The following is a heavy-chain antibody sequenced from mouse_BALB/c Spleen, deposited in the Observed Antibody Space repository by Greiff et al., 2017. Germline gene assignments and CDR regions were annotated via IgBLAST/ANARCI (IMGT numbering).Heavy chain of an antibody. Sequence: QVQLKQSGAELVRPGVSVKISCKGSGYTFTDYAMHWVKQSHAKSLEWIGVISTYYGDASYNQKFKGKATMTVDKSSSTAYMELARLTSEDSAIYYCARWGGRGYAMDYWGQGTSVTVSS. D-gene: IGHD3-3*01. V-gene: IGHV1S137*01. CDR2: ISTYYGDA. CDR3: ARWGGRGYAMDY. J-gene: IGHJ4*01. CDR1: GYTFTDYA.